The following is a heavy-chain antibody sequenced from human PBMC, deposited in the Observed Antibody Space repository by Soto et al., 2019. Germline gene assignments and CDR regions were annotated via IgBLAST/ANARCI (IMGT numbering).Heavy chain of an antibody. V-gene: IGHV4-59*01. Sequence: SETLSLTCTVSGGSISSYYWSWIRQPPGKGLEWIGYIYYSGSTNYNPSLKSRVTISVDTSKNQFSLKLSSVTAADTAVYYCASSTMVRGVVFDYWGQGTLVT. D-gene: IGHD3-10*01. J-gene: IGHJ4*02. CDR3: ASSTMVRGVVFDY. CDR1: GGSISSYY. CDR2: IYYSGST.